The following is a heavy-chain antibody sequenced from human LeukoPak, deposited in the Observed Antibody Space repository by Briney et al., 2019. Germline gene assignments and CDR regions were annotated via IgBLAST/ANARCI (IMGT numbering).Heavy chain of an antibody. J-gene: IGHJ5*02. V-gene: IGHV3-11*01. CDR1: GFTFNDYY. CDR3: ATDGAGFDT. Sequence: GGSLRLSCAASGFTFNDYYMSWIRQAPGKGVEWLSYINIGGTNTHYADSVKGRFTISRDNAKKSLYFEMNNLRAEDTAVYYCATDGAGFDTWGQGVLVTVSS. CDR2: INIGGTNT.